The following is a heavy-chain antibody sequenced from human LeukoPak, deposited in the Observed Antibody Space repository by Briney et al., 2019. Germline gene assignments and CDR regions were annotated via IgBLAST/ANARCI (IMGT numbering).Heavy chain of an antibody. Sequence: SVKVSCKASGGTFSSYAISWVRQAPGQGLEWMGGIIPIFGTANYAQKFQGRVTITADKSTSTAYMELSSLRSEDTAVYYCARGRAYGDYGSNDYWGQGTLVTISS. CDR2: IIPIFGTA. CDR1: GGTFSSYA. D-gene: IGHD4-17*01. V-gene: IGHV1-69*06. CDR3: ARGRAYGDYGSNDY. J-gene: IGHJ4*02.